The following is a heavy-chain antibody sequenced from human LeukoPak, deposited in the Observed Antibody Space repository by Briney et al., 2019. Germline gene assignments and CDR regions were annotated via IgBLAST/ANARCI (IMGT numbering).Heavy chain of an antibody. CDR2: IYYSGST. V-gene: IGHV4-39*01. D-gene: IGHD3-22*01. CDR1: GGSISSSSYS. CDR3: ARIQYDSSGYYDY. Sequence: SETLSLTRTVSGGSISSSSYSWGWIRQPPGKGLEWIGSIYYSGSTYYNPSLKSRVTISVDTSKNQFSLKLSSVTAADTAVYYCARIQYDSSGYYDYWGQGTLVTVSS. J-gene: IGHJ4*02.